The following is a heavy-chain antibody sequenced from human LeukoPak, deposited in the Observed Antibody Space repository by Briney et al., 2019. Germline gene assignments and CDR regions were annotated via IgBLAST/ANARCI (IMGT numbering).Heavy chain of an antibody. V-gene: IGHV3-33*01. CDR1: GFTSSSYG. J-gene: IGHJ6*02. CDR3: ARDKQSGYSYGYIYYYFGMDV. Sequence: PGGSLRLSRAASGFTSSSYGMHWVRQAPSKGLEWVAGIWYDGSNKYYADSLKGRFTISRDNSKNTLYLQMNSLRADDTAVYYCARDKQSGYSYGYIYYYFGMDVWGQGTTVTVSS. D-gene: IGHD5-18*01. CDR2: IWYDGSNK.